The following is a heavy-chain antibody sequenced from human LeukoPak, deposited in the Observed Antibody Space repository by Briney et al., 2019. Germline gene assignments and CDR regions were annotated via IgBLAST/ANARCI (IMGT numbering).Heavy chain of an antibody. J-gene: IGHJ3*01. V-gene: IGHV4-4*07. CDR2: IYTSGST. CDR1: GDSISSYY. Sequence: PSETLSLTCTVPGDSISSYYCGWIRQPAGKGLEWLGRIYTSGSTNYNPSLKSRVTMSVDTSKNQFSLKLSSVTAADTAVYYCGRGYGAFDVWGQGTMATVSS. D-gene: IGHD5-18*01. CDR3: GRGYGAFDV.